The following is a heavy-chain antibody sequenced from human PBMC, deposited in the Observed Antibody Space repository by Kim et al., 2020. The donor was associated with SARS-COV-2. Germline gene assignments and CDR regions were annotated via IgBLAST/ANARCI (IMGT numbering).Heavy chain of an antibody. CDR3: ARGGDYGDYNWYFDL. D-gene: IGHD4-17*01. Sequence: RKFQGRVTMTRDTSTSTVYMELSSLGSEDTAVYYCARGGDYGDYNWYFDLWGRGTLVTVSS. V-gene: IGHV1-46*01. J-gene: IGHJ2*01.